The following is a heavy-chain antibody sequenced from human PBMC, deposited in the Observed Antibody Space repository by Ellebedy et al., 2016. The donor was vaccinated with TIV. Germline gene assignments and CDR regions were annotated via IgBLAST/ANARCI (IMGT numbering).Heavy chain of an antibody. CDR3: ARGRAQHPYYYYGMDV. V-gene: IGHV1-69*13. CDR2: IIPIFGTA. CDR1: GGTFSSYA. Sequence: AASVKVSCKASGGTFSSYAISWVRQAPGQGLEWMGGIIPIFGTANYAQKFQGRVTITADESTSTAYMELSSLRSEDTAVYYCARGRAQHPYYYYGMDVWGQGTTVTVSS. J-gene: IGHJ6*02.